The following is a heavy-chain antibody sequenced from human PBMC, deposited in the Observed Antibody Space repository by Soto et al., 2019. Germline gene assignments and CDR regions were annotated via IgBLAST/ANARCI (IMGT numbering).Heavy chain of an antibody. Sequence: DSAKVSCKTSAATLPRSYSKRVRHPPGQGLEWMGMINPTSDYTNYAQKVQGRVTLTSDTSTSTVYMELSSLRAEDTAMYFCARGGAPRDPLYIRGRGAPVPVSS. V-gene: IGHV1-46*01. CDR3: ARGGAPRDPLYI. CDR1: AATLPRSY. J-gene: IGHJ3*02. D-gene: IGHD4-17*01. CDR2: INPTSDYT.